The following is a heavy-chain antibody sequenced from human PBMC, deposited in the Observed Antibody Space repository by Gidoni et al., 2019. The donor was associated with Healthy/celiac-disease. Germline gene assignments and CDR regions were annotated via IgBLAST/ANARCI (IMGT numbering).Heavy chain of an antibody. J-gene: IGHJ3*02. CDR2: IWYDGSNK. CDR1: GCTFSSYG. CDR3: ARSGANDAFDI. D-gene: IGHD4-17*01. V-gene: IGHV3-33*01. Sequence: QVQLVEAVGGVVQPGRSLRLSCAASGCTFSSYGMHWVRPAPGKGLEWVAVIWYDGSNKCYADSVKGRFTISRDNSKNTLYLQMNSLRAEDTAVYYCARSGANDAFDIWGQGTMVTVSS.